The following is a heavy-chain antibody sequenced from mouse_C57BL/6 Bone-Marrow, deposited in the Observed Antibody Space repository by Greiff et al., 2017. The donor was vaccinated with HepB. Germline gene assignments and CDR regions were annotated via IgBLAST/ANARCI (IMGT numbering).Heavy chain of an antibody. CDR1: GYTFTSYG. Sequence: VMLVESGAELARPGASVKLSCKASGYTFTSYGISWVKQRTGQGLEWIGEIYPRSGNTYYNEKFKGKATLTADKSSSTAYMELRSLTSEDSAVYFCATDPEGYWGQGTTLTVSS. J-gene: IGHJ2*01. CDR3: ATDPEGY. V-gene: IGHV1-81*01. CDR2: IYPRSGNT.